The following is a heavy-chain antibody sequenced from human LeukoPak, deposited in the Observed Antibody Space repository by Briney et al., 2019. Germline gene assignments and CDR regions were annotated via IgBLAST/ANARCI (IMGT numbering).Heavy chain of an antibody. J-gene: IGHJ3*02. D-gene: IGHD3-10*01. Sequence: GGSLRLSCAASGFTFSSYAMSWVRQAPGKGLEWVSAISGSGGSTYYADSVKGRFTISRDNSKNTLYLQMNSLRAEDTAVYYCAKDRTGDYYGSGSYYNGDAFDIWGQGTMVTVSS. CDR1: GFTFSSYA. V-gene: IGHV3-23*01. CDR2: ISGSGGST. CDR3: AKDRTGDYYGSGSYYNGDAFDI.